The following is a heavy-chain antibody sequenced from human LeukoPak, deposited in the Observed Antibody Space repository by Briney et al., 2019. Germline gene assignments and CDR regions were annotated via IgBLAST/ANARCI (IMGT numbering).Heavy chain of an antibody. CDR1: GHTFTGYY. V-gene: IGHV1-2*02. CDR2: INPNSGGK. Sequence: GASVKVSCKASGHTFTGYYIHWVRQAPGQGLEWMGWINPNSGGKDYAQKFQGRVTMTRDTSINTAYMELSRLRSDDTAVYYCARGGGSGSYYSNSNWFDPWGQGTLVTVSS. J-gene: IGHJ5*02. D-gene: IGHD3-10*01. CDR3: ARGGGSGSYYSNSNWFDP.